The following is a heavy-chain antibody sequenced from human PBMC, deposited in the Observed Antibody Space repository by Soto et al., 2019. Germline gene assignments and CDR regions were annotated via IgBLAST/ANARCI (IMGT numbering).Heavy chain of an antibody. CDR2: ISGSGGRT. CDR3: AKKSTDSSGYFDY. CDR1: GFIFSNYG. V-gene: IGHV3-23*01. J-gene: IGHJ4*02. D-gene: IGHD2-2*01. Sequence: GGSLRLSCAACGFIFSNYGMSWVRQAPGKGLEWVSGISGSGGRTYNADSVKGRFTISRDNSKNTMYMQMSSLRAEDTAVYYCAKKSTDSSGYFDYWGQGTLVTVS.